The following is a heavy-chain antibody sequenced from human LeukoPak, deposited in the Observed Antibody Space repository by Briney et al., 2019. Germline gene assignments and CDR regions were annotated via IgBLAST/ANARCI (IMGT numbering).Heavy chain of an antibody. V-gene: IGHV3-23*01. CDR3: AKSDLVHYDSSGYWGWDFDY. CDR1: GFSFSTYE. D-gene: IGHD3-22*01. Sequence: GGSLRLSCAASGFSFSTYEMTWVRQAPGKGLDYVSTIFGGSGKTVYATSVKGRFIISRDDSKNTLYLQMHGLTAEDTAVYYCAKSDLVHYDSSGYWGWDFDYWGQGTLVTVSS. CDR2: IFGGSGKT. J-gene: IGHJ4*02.